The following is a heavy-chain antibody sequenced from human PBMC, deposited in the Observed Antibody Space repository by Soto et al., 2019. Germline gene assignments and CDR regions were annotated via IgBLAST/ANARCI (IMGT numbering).Heavy chain of an antibody. CDR2: INIKTDGGTT. D-gene: IGHD3-22*01. CDR1: GFTFSNAW. Sequence: PGGSRRLSCAASGFTFSNAWMSWVRQAPGKGLEWAGRINIKTDGGTTDYAAHVKGRLTISRDDSKNTLYLQMNSLKTEDTAVYYCTTDRTSYTSSNELYYYDSSGYPDYWGQGTLVTVSS. CDR3: TTDRTSYTSSNELYYYDSSGYPDY. V-gene: IGHV3-15*01. J-gene: IGHJ4*02.